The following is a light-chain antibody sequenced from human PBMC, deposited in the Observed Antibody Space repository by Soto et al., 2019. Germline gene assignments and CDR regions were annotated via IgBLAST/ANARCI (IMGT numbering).Light chain of an antibody. CDR1: QSIDTW. J-gene: IGKJ1*01. CDR3: QEYKNDYGT. V-gene: IGKV1-5*03. CDR2: KAS. Sequence: DIQMTQSPATLAASVGDRVSLTCRASQSIDTWLAWYQQKPGKAPNLLIYKASRLESGVPSRFSGSGSGTEFTLTNSSLQPEDFGSYYCQEYKNDYGTFGQGTKVEIK.